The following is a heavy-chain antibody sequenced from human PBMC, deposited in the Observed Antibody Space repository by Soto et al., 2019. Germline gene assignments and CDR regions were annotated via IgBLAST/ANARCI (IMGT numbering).Heavy chain of an antibody. Sequence: PSETLSLTCTVSGGSISSSSYYWGWIRQPPGKGLEWIGSIYYSGSTYYNPSLKSRVTISVDTSKNQFSLKLSSVTAADTAVYYCARQDYGDYFLRGAFDYCGQGTLVTVSS. CDR3: ARQDYGDYFLRGAFDY. V-gene: IGHV4-39*01. D-gene: IGHD4-17*01. J-gene: IGHJ4*02. CDR1: GGSISSSSYY. CDR2: IYYSGST.